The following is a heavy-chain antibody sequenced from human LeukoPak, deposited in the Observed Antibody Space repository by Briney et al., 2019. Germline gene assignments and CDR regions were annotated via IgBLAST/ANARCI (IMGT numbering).Heavy chain of an antibody. J-gene: IGHJ4*02. Sequence: SETLSLTCTVSGYSISSGYYWGWIRQPPGKGLDWIGSIYHSGSTYYNPSLKSRVTISVDTSKNQFSLKLSSVTAADTAVYYCATQSYYYDSSGVDYWGQGTLVTVSS. CDR1: GYSISSGYY. D-gene: IGHD3-22*01. CDR2: IYHSGST. CDR3: ATQSYYYDSSGVDY. V-gene: IGHV4-38-2*02.